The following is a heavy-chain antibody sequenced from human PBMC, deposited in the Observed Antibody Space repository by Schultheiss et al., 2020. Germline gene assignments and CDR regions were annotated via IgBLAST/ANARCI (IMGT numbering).Heavy chain of an antibody. J-gene: IGHJ4*02. CDR2: ISWNSGSI. CDR3: ARADYYFDY. CDR1: GFTFDDYA. V-gene: IGHV3-9*01. Sequence: GGSLRLSCAASGFTFDDYAMHWVRQAPGKGLEWVSGISWNSGSIGYADSVKGRFTISRDNAKNSLYLQMNSLRAEDTALYYCARADYYFDYWGQGTLVTVSS.